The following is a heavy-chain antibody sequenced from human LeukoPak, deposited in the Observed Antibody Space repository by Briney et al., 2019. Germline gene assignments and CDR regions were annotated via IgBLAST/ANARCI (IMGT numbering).Heavy chain of an antibody. Sequence: GGSLRLSCAASGVSLNNYGMNWVRQAPGKGLEWVSGITGSDSTAYYAGSVKGRFTISRDDSKNTLYLQMSSLRVDDTAIYYCAKSGASPLYHLDVWGKGATVTVSS. CDR3: AKSGASPLYHLDV. CDR2: ITGSDSTA. D-gene: IGHD1-26*01. CDR1: GVSLNNYG. V-gene: IGHV3-23*01. J-gene: IGHJ6*03.